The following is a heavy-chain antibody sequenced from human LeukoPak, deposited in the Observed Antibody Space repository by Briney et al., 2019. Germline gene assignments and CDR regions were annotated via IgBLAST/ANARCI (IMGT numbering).Heavy chain of an antibody. CDR2: IYYSGST. D-gene: IGHD6-13*01. CDR3: ARGIAAAGTFDY. J-gene: IGHJ4*02. Sequence: SETLSLTCTVSGDSISSYYWSWIRQPPGKGLEWIGYIYYSGSTNYNPSLKSRVTISVDTSKNQFSLKLSSVTAADTAVYYCARGIAAAGTFDYWGQGTLVTVSS. CDR1: GDSISSYY. V-gene: IGHV4-59*01.